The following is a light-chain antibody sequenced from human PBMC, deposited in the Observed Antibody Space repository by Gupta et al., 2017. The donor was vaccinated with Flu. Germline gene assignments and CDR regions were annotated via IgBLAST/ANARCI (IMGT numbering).Light chain of an antibody. V-gene: IGKV3D-20*01. Sequence: EIVLTQSPGTLSLSPGERATLSYGASQSVNSNYLAWYQQKPGRAPRLLIYDASSRATGSPDRFSGSGCGTDFTLTISRREPEDFAVYYCQQYGSSPPYTFGQGTKVEIK. J-gene: IGKJ2*01. CDR1: QSVNSNY. CDR2: DAS. CDR3: QQYGSSPPYT.